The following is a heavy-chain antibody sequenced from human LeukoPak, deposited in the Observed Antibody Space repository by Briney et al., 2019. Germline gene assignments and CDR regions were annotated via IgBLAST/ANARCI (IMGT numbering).Heavy chain of an antibody. CDR3: ARGSVNYCSSTSCSGAFDI. Sequence: SETLSLTCAVYGGSFSGYYWSWIRQPPGKGLEWIGEISLSGSTNYTPSLKSRVTISIATSKNQFSLKLISVTAADTAVYYCARGSVNYCSSTSCSGAFDIWGQGTMVTVS. CDR2: ISLSGST. V-gene: IGHV4-34*01. D-gene: IGHD2-2*01. J-gene: IGHJ3*02. CDR1: GGSFSGYY.